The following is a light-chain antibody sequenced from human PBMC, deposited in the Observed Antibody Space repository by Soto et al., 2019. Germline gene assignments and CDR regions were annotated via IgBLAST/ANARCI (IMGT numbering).Light chain of an antibody. CDR1: SSDVGSYNL. J-gene: IGLJ1*01. Sequence: ALTQPASVSGSPGQSITISCTGTSSDVGSYNLVSWYQQHPGKAPKLMIYEGSKRPSGVSNRFSGSKSGNTASLTISGLQAEDEADYYCCSYAGSSTFYVYGTGTKVTVL. CDR2: EGS. CDR3: CSYAGSSTFYV. V-gene: IGLV2-23*01.